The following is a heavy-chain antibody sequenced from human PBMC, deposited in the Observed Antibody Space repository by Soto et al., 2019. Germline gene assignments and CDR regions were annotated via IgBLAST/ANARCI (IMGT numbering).Heavy chain of an antibody. CDR1: GGSISSGGYY. J-gene: IGHJ5*02. V-gene: IGHV4-31*03. CDR2: IYYSGST. Sequence: SETLSLTCTVSGGSISSGGYYWSWIRQHPGKGLEWIGYIYYSGSTYYNPSLKSRVTISVDTSKNQFSLKLSSVTAADTAVYYCAREIFAARMWFDPWGQGTLVTVSS. D-gene: IGHD6-6*01. CDR3: AREIFAARMWFDP.